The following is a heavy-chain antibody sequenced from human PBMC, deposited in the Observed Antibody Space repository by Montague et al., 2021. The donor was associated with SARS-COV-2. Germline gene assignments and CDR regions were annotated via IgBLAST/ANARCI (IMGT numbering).Heavy chain of an antibody. CDR3: ARAYCGGDCYLYWYFDL. V-gene: IGHV6-1*01. CDR2: TYYRSKWYN. CDR1: GDSVSSNIDT. D-gene: IGHD2-21*02. J-gene: IGHJ2*01. Sequence: CAISGDSVSSNIDTWNWIRQSPSRGLEWLGRTYYRSKWYNDYAVSVKSRVIINPDTSNNRISLQLNSVTPEDTAVYYCARAYCGGDCYLYWYFDLWGRGTLVTVSS.